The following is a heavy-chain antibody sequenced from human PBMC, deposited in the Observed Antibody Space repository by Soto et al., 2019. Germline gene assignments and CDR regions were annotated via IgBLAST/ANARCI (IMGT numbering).Heavy chain of an antibody. Sequence: SETLSLTCTVSGGSISSYYWSWIRQPPGKGLEWIGYVYYTGSTNYNPSLKSRVTISLDTSKNQFSLKLSSVTAADTAVYYCAREGKGYDFWSGKGYMDVWGKGTTVTVSS. CDR3: AREGKGYDFWSGKGYMDV. J-gene: IGHJ6*03. D-gene: IGHD3-3*01. V-gene: IGHV4-59*01. CDR1: GGSISSYY. CDR2: VYYTGST.